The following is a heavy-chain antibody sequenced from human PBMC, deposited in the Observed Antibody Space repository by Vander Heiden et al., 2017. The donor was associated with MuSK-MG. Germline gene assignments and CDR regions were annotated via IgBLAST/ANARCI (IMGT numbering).Heavy chain of an antibody. D-gene: IGHD6-13*01. CDR3: AKDRSSAAGGTRFDP. J-gene: IGHJ5*02. CDR2: ISGTGGST. CDR1: GFTFSSYA. V-gene: IGHV3-23*01. Sequence: EVQLLESGGGLVQPGGSLRLSCAASGFTFSSYAMSWVRQAPGKGLEWVSSISGTGGSTYHADSGKGRFTISRDNSNNTLYLQMNSVRAEDTALYYCAKDRSSAAGGTRFDPWGQGTLVTVSS.